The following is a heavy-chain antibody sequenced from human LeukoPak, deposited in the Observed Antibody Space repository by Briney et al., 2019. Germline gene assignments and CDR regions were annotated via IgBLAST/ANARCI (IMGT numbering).Heavy chain of an antibody. V-gene: IGHV3-13*01. CDR1: GFTFSNYD. CDR3: ARRAYGDYGRWYYDL. CDR2: IDAAGDT. D-gene: IGHD4-17*01. Sequence: GSLRLSCAAGGFTFSNYDMHWVRQPSGRGLEWVSAIDAAGDTNYPDSVKGRIAISRENAKNSLYLQMNSLRVGDTAVYYCARRAYGDYGRWYYDLWGRGTLVTVSS. J-gene: IGHJ2*01.